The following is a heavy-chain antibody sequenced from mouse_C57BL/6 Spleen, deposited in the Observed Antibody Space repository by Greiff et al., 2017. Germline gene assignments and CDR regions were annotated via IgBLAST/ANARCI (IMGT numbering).Heavy chain of an antibody. J-gene: IGHJ3*01. CDR1: GYSFTGYY. CDR2: INPSTGGT. Sequence: EVKLLESGPELVKPGASVKISCKASGYSFTGYYMNWVKQSPEKSLEWIGEINPSTGGTTYNQKLKAKATLTVDKSSSTAYMQIKSLTSEDSAVYYCARRDTAVVARGFAYWGQGTLVTVSA. D-gene: IGHD1-1*01. V-gene: IGHV1-42*01. CDR3: ARRDTAVVARGFAY.